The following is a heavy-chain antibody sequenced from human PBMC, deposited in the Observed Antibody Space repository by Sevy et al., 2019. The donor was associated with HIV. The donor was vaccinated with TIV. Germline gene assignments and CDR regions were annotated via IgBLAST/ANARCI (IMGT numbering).Heavy chain of an antibody. CDR2: INQDGSEK. V-gene: IGHV3-7*01. Sequence: GGSLRLSCAASGFTFSRYWMSWVRQAPGKGLEWVANINQDGSEKHYVDSVQGRFTISRDNAKNSLYLQMNSLRAEDTAVYYCANTTVRRVIDTYWGQGTLVTDSS. D-gene: IGHD3-10*01. CDR3: ANTTVRRVIDTY. J-gene: IGHJ4*02. CDR1: GFTFSRYW.